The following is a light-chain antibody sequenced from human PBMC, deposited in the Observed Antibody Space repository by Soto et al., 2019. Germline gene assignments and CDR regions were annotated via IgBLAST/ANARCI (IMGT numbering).Light chain of an antibody. CDR3: QQYGSSPPT. J-gene: IGKJ1*01. V-gene: IGKV3-20*01. CDR2: GAS. Sequence: EIVLTQSPGTLSLSPGERATLSCRASQSVSTNYLAWYQRKPGQAPRLLIYGASSRATDIPNRFSGSGSGTDFTLPITRLKAEDFAVYYCQQYGSSPPTFGQGNKVEIK. CDR1: QSVSTNY.